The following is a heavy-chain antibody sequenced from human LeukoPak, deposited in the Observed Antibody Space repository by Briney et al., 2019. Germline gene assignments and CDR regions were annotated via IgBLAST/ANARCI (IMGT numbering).Heavy chain of an antibody. D-gene: IGHD3-10*01. CDR3: ASSNLGSLGQFDP. CDR2: IHSNGGA. J-gene: IGHJ5*02. V-gene: IGHV4-59*01. Sequence: KPSETLSLTCTVSGVSISNYYWSWIRQPPGKGLEWIGFIHSNGGANYNASLNSRATISRDTSRSQVSLKLTSVTAADTAVYYCASSNLGSLGQFDPWGQGTLVTVSS. CDR1: GVSISNYY.